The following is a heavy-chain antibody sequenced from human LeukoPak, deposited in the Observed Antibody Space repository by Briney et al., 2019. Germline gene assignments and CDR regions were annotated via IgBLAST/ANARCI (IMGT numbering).Heavy chain of an antibody. CDR2: INAGNGNT. D-gene: IGHD3-10*01. Sequence: GASVKVSCKASGYTFTSYAMHWVRQAPGQRLEWMGWINAGNGNTKYSQKFQGRVTITRDTSASTAYMELSSLRSEDTAVYYCARDDRKTPWFGEFRGPYYYGMDVWGQGTTVTVSS. CDR3: ARDDRKTPWFGEFRGPYYYGMDV. V-gene: IGHV1-3*01. CDR1: GYTFTSYA. J-gene: IGHJ6*02.